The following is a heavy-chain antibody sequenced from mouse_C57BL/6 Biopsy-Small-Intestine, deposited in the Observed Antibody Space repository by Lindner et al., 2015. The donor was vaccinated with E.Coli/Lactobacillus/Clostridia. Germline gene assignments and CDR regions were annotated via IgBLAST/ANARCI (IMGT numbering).Heavy chain of an antibody. Sequence: LQESGAELVRPGASVKLSCTASGFNIKDYYMHWVKQRPEQGLEWIGRIDPEDGDTEYAPKFQGKATMTADTSSNTAYLQLSSLTSEDTAVYYCTTSYYYGSSSRYFDVWGTGTTVTVSS. V-gene: IGHV14-1*01. CDR1: GFNIKDYY. CDR2: IDPEDGDT. D-gene: IGHD1-1*01. CDR3: TTSYYYGSSSRYFDV. J-gene: IGHJ1*03.